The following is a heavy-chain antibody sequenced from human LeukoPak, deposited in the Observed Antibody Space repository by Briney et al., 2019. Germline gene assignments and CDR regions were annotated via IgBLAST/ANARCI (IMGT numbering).Heavy chain of an antibody. D-gene: IGHD3-22*01. CDR1: GGTFSSYA. J-gene: IGHJ4*02. Sequence: SVKVSCKASGGTFSSYAISWVRQAPGQGLEWMGRIIPIFGTANYAQKFQGRVTMTRNTSISTAYMELSSLRSEDTAVYYCARGNYYDSSGYSIWGQGTLVTVSS. CDR3: ARGNYYDSSGYSI. CDR2: IIPIFGTA. V-gene: IGHV1-69*05.